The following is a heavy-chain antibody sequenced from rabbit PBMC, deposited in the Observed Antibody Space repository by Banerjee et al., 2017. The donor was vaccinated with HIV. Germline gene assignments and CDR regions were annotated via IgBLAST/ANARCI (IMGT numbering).Heavy chain of an antibody. CDR1: GFSFSRGYW. J-gene: IGHJ4*01. Sequence: QEQLEESGGDLVKPEGSLTLTCTASGFSFSRGYWICWVRQAPGKGLEWVGCIGVGSDTTYYATWAKGRFTITKTSSTTVTLQMTSLTAADTATYFCARDQYTSSRGYFNLWGPGTLVTVS. CDR2: IGVGSDTT. D-gene: IGHD1-1*01. V-gene: IGHV1S45*01. CDR3: ARDQYTSSRGYFNL.